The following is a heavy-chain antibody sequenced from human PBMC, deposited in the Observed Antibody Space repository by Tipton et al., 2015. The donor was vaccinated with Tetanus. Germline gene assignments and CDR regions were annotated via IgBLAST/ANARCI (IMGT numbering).Heavy chain of an antibody. CDR1: GGSISSYY. CDR2: VYYSGST. Sequence: TLSLTCTVSGGSISSYYWSWIRQPPGKGLEWIGYVYYSGSTNYNPSLKSRVTISVDTSKNQFSLKLSSVTAADTAVYYCAAEIAVAGTNYFDYWGQGTLVTVSS. CDR3: AAEIAVAGTNYFDY. J-gene: IGHJ4*02. V-gene: IGHV4-59*12. D-gene: IGHD6-19*01.